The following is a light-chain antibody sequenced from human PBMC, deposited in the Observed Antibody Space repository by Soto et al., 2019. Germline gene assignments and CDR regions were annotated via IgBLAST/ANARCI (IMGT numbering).Light chain of an antibody. CDR3: LQDYNYPWT. Sequence: AIQMTQSPSSLSASVGDRVTITCRASQGIRNDLAWYQQKPGKAPNLLIYAASSLQSGVPSRFSGSGSGTDFTRTISSLQPEDCGTYYCLQDYNYPWTFGQGTKLEIK. CDR2: AAS. CDR1: QGIRND. J-gene: IGKJ1*01. V-gene: IGKV1-6*01.